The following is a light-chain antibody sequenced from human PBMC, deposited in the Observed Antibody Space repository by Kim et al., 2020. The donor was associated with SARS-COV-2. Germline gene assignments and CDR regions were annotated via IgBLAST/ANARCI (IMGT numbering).Light chain of an antibody. J-gene: IGLJ1*01. Sequence: QSITISRTGTSSDVGGYNYVSWYQQHPGNAPKLMIYDVSNRPSGVSNRFSGSKSGNTASLTISGLQAEDEADYYCSSYTRSSTNYVFGTGTKVTVL. V-gene: IGLV2-14*03. CDR1: SSDVGGYNY. CDR2: DVS. CDR3: SSYTRSSTNYV.